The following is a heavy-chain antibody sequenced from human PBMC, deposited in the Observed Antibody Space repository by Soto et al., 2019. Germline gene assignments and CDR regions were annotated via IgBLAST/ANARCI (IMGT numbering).Heavy chain of an antibody. D-gene: IGHD3-3*01. V-gene: IGHV3-30*18. Sequence: VHLLESGGGLVQPGGSLRLSCAASGFIFSTYGMHWVRQAPGKGLEWVAVISYDAKHKYYADSLKGRFTISRDNSKNTLYLQMNSLRAEDTAVYYCAKGAVQDLWSGYYTLFDYWGQGTLVTVSS. CDR1: GFIFSTYG. CDR3: AKGAVQDLWSGYYTLFDY. CDR2: ISYDAKHK. J-gene: IGHJ4*02.